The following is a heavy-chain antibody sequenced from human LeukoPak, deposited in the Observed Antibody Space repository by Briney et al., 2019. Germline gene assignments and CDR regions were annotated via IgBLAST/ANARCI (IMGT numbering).Heavy chain of an antibody. V-gene: IGHV4-59*08. CDR2: VYYSGTI. J-gene: IGHJ3*01. D-gene: IGHD5-12*01. CDR3: ARRRKVAATGDAFDV. CDR1: GGSFSGYY. Sequence: PSETLSLTCAVHGGSFSGYYWSWIRQPPGKGLEWIGYVYYSGTINYTPSLKSRVTISVDTSKTHFSLKLNSVTAADTAVYYCARRRKVAATGDAFDVWGQGTVVTVSS.